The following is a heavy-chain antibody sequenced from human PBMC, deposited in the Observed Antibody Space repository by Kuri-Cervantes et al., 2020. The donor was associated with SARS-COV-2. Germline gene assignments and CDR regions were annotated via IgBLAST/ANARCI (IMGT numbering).Heavy chain of an antibody. CDR2: IYYSGST. Sequence: ESLKISCTVSDYSISSGYYWGWIRQPPGKGLEWVGSIYYSGSTYYNPSLKSRVTISVDTSKNQFSLKLSSVTAAETAVYYWARVDVWGKGTTVTVSS. J-gene: IGHJ6*04. V-gene: IGHV4-38-2*02. CDR3: ARVDV. CDR1: DYSISSGYY.